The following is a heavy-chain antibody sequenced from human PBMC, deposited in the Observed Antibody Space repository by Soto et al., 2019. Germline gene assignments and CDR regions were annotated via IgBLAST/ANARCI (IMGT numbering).Heavy chain of an antibody. CDR1: GFTFSSYA. Sequence: QVQLVESGGGVVQPGRSLRLSCAASGFTFSSYAMHWVRQAPGKGLEWVAVISYDGSNKYYADSVKGRFTISRDNSKNTLYLQMNSLRAEDTAVYYCARDLTRYYYYGMDVWGQGTTATVSS. J-gene: IGHJ6*02. CDR3: ARDLTRYYYYGMDV. CDR2: ISYDGSNK. V-gene: IGHV3-30-3*01.